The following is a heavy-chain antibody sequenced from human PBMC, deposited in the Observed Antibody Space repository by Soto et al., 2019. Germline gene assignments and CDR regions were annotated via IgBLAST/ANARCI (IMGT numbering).Heavy chain of an antibody. J-gene: IGHJ5*02. CDR3: AKGGGSLWS. CDR2: INLSLRT. V-gene: IGHV4-34*01. CDR1: GGSFSNYY. D-gene: IGHD3-10*01. Sequence: QVQLQQWGAGLLKPSETLSLTCAVYGGSFSNYYWTWIRQPPGKGLEWIGEINLSLRTNYNPSLKSRVTMSLDTSKNQFSLKLTSVNAADTAVYYCAKGGGSLWSWGQGTLVTVSS.